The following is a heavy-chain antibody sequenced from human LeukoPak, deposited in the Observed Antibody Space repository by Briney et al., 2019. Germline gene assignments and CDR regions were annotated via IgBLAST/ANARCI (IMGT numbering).Heavy chain of an antibody. J-gene: IGHJ3*02. CDR2: IYSGGST. CDR1: GFTVSSNY. D-gene: IGHD6-13*01. V-gene: IGHV3-53*01. CDR3: ARDNPSFVRRYSSSWPPGAFDI. Sequence: PGGSLRLSCAASGFTVSSNYMSWVRQAPGKGLEWVSVIYSGGSTYYADSVKGRFTISRDNSKNTLYLQMNSLRAEDTAVYYCARDNPSFVRRYSSSWPPGAFDIWGQGTMVTVSS.